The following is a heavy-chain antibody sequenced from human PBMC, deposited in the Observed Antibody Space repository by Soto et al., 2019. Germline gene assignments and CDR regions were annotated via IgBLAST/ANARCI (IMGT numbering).Heavy chain of an antibody. CDR2: IRSKAYRGTT. CDR1: GFTFGDYA. D-gene: IGHD5-12*01. J-gene: IGHJ2*01. CDR3: TREGGYNRAFDL. Sequence: GGSLRLSCTASGFTFGDYAMSWFRQAPGKGLEWVGFIRSKAYRGTTEYAASVKGRFTISRDDSKSIAYLQMNSLKTEDTAVYYCTREGGYNRAFDLWGRGTLVTVSS. V-gene: IGHV3-49*03.